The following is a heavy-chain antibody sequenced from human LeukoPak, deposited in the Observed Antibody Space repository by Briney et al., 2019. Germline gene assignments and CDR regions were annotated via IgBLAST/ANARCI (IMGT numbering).Heavy chain of an antibody. CDR3: ARETNTYYYDSSGYNLYYFDY. V-gene: IGHV4-59*12. Sequence: PSETLSLTCTVSGGSISSYYWSWIRQPPGKGLEWIGFIFYSGTTNYNPSLKSRVTISVDTSKNQFSLKLSSVTAADTAVYYCARETNTYYYDSSGYNLYYFDYWGQGTLVTVSS. D-gene: IGHD3-22*01. CDR1: GGSISSYY. J-gene: IGHJ4*02. CDR2: IFYSGTT.